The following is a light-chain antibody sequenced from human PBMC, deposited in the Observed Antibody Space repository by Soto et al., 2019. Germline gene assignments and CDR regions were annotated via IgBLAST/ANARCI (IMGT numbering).Light chain of an antibody. V-gene: IGLV2-14*01. CDR2: DVT. Sequence: QSALAQPASVSGSPGQSITISCTGTSSDVGGYNYVSWYHQHHPGNATELIIYDVTDRPSVVSTRFSGSKSDNASSLTISGLLAEDEGDSYCSLYTNVTTVIFGGGTKLTVL. CDR1: SSDVGGYNY. CDR3: SLYTNVTTVI. J-gene: IGLJ2*01.